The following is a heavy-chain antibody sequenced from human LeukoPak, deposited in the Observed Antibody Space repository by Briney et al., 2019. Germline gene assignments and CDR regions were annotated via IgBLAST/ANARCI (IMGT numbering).Heavy chain of an antibody. CDR3: ARDRTSRENDEKFDY. V-gene: IGHV3-33*01. J-gene: IGHJ4*02. CDR1: GFTFSNYG. D-gene: IGHD2-2*01. Sequence: PGRSLRLSCAASGFTFSNYGMHWVRQAPGKGLEWVAFIWHVGSNKYYADSVKGRFTISRDNSKNTLYVQMNSLRAEDTAVYYCARDRTSRENDEKFDYWGQGSLVTVSS. CDR2: IWHVGSNK.